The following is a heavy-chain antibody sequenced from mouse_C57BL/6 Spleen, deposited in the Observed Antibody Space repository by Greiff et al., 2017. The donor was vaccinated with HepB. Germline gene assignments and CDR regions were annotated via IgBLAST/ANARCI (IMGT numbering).Heavy chain of an antibody. CDR3: ARSYYGNYDYFDY. CDR1: GYTFTSYT. D-gene: IGHD2-1*01. CDR2: INPSSGYT. V-gene: IGHV1-4*01. Sequence: VKLMESGAELARPGASVKMSCKASGYTFTSYTMHWVKQRPGQGLEWIGYINPSSGYTKYNQKFKDKATLTADKSSSTAYMQLSSLTSEDSAVYYCARSYYGNYDYFDYWGQGTTLTVSS. J-gene: IGHJ2*01.